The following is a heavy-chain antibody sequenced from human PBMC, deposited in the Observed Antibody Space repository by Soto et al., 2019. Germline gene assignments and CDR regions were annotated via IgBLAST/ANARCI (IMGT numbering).Heavy chain of an antibody. CDR2: ISQSGRV. CDR3: ARGYGYSFDY. CDR1: GGSISTFF. V-gene: IGHV4-59*01. D-gene: IGHD1-1*01. J-gene: IGHJ4*02. Sequence: SETLSLTCTVSGGSISTFFWNWLRQAPGKGLEWMAYISQSGRVIYKPSLKSRVTISADASKNQFSLKLTSVTAADTAAYYCARGYGYSFDYWGQGTLVTVPS.